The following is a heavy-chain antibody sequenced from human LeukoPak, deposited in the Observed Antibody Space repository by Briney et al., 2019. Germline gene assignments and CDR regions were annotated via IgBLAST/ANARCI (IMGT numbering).Heavy chain of an antibody. CDR3: ADSSSSWYS. CDR1: GFTFSNAW. Sequence: GGSLRLSCAASGFTFSNAWMSWVRQAPGKGLEWVGRIKSKTDGGTTDYAAPVKGRFTISRDDSKNTLYLQMNSLRAEDTAVYYCADSSSSWYSWGQGTLVTVSS. J-gene: IGHJ4*02. CDR2: IKSKTDGGTT. V-gene: IGHV3-15*01. D-gene: IGHD6-13*01.